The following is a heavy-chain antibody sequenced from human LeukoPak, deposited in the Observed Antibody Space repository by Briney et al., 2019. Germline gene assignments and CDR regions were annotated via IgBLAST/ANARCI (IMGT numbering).Heavy chain of an antibody. V-gene: IGHV4-61*02. J-gene: IGHJ4*02. CDR2: IYTSGST. CDR3: ARGLSSGWYSIFDY. D-gene: IGHD6-19*01. Sequence: SEALSLTCTVSGGSISSGSYYWSWIRQPAGKGLEWIGRIYTSGSTNYNPSLKSRVTISVDTSKNQFSLKLSSVTAVDTAVYYCARGLSSGWYSIFDYWGQGTLVTVSS. CDR1: GGSISSGSYY.